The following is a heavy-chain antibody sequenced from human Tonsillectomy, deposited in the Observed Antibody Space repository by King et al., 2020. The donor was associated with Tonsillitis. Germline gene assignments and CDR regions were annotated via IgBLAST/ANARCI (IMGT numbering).Heavy chain of an antibody. V-gene: IGHV3-7*03. CDR3: ARDASAYSSGWYYFDV. CDR2: INQDGSEK. CDR1: GFSLSSHW. J-gene: IGHJ4*02. D-gene: IGHD6-19*01. Sequence: QLVQSGGGLVQPGGSLRLSCAASGFSLSSHWMNWVRQAPGKGLEWVANINQDGSEKYYVDSVKGRFTISRDNAKSSLYLQMDSLRAEDTAVYYLARDASAYSSGWYYFDVWGQGSLVTVSS.